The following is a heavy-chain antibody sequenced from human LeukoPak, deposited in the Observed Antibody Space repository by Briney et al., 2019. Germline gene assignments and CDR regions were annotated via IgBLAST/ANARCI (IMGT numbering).Heavy chain of an antibody. CDR2: ISYDGSNK. CDR1: GFTFSSYW. V-gene: IGHV3-30-3*01. CDR3: ARDLRYSSSYLGGA. D-gene: IGHD6-6*01. J-gene: IGHJ5*02. Sequence: GGSLRLSCAASGFTFSSYWMSWVRQAPGKGLEWVAVISYDGSNKYYADSVKGRFTISRDNSKNTLYLQMNSLRAEDTAVYYCARDLRYSSSYLGGAWGQGTLVTVSS.